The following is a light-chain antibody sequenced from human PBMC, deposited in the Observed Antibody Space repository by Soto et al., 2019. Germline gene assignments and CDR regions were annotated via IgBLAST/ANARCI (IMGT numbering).Light chain of an antibody. V-gene: IGKV3-15*01. CDR2: DTS. CDR3: QEYIQWPPGM. Sequence: DIVVTQSPATLSASPGERVTLSCRASQFVSSRLAWYQRRPGQVPRLLIYDTSTSAPGISARFSGSGSGTEFTITISSLQFEDFAIYYCQEYIQWPPGMFGPGTPVDIK. CDR1: QFVSSR. J-gene: IGKJ1*01.